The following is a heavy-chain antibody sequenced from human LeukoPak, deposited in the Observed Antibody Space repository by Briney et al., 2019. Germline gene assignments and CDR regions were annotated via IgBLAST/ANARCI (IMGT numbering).Heavy chain of an antibody. CDR3: ARRKYFDY. J-gene: IGHJ4*02. V-gene: IGHV3-48*03. D-gene: IGHD1-14*01. CDR1: GFTFTGYE. Sequence: PGGSLRLSCAASGFTFTGYEMNWVRQAPGKGLEWVSYISSSGSTIHYADSVKGRFTVSRDNAKNSLYLQMNSLRAEDTAVYYCARRKYFDYWGRGTLVTVSS. CDR2: ISSSGSTI.